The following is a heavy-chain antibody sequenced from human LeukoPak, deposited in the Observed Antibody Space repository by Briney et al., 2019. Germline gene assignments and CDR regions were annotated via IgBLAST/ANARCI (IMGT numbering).Heavy chain of an antibody. J-gene: IGHJ4*02. CDR2: ISAYNGNT. D-gene: IGHD2-21*02. CDR1: GYTFTSYG. V-gene: IGHV1-18*01. Sequence: GASVKVSCKASGYTFTSYGISWVRQAPGQGLEWMGWISAYNGNTNYAQKLQGRVTMTTDTSTSTACMELRSLRSDDTAVYYCAITKAYCGGDCYSGGGVDYWGQGTLVTVSS. CDR3: AITKAYCGGDCYSGGGVDY.